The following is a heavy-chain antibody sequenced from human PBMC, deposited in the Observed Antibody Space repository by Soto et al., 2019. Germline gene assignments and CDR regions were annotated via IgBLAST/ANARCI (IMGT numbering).Heavy chain of an antibody. Sequence: PGGSLRLSCAASGFTFSSYWVHWVRQAPGKGLVWVSRINSDGSSTSYADSVKGRFTISRDNAKNTLYLQMNSLRAEDTAVYYCASTNIVATWNYYYYYMDVWGKGTTVTVSS. CDR3: ASTNIVATWNYYYYYMDV. J-gene: IGHJ6*03. D-gene: IGHD5-12*01. CDR2: INSDGSST. CDR1: GFTFSSYW. V-gene: IGHV3-74*01.